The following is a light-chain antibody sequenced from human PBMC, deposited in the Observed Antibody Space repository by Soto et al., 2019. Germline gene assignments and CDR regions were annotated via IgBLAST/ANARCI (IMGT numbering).Light chain of an antibody. J-gene: IGLJ3*02. V-gene: IGLV4-69*01. CDR1: SGHSTYA. CDR3: QTGGTGGV. Sequence: QPVLTQSPSASASLGASVKLTCTLSSGHSTYAIAWHQHQSEKGPRFLMKLNSDGSHNKGDGIPDRFSGSSSGAERYLTISSLQSEDEADYYCQTGGTGGVFGGGTKLTVL. CDR2: LNSDGSH.